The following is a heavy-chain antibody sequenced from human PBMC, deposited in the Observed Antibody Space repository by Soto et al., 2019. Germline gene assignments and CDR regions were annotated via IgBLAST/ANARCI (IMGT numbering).Heavy chain of an antibody. CDR3: ARETRDIVATIDRYFDY. Sequence: LLMQSQTLSLTCAISGDSVSSNSAAWNWIRQSPSRGLEWLGRTYYRSKWYNDYAVSVKSRITINPDTSKNQFSLQLNSVTPEDTAVYYCARETRDIVATIDRYFDYWGQGTLVTVSS. D-gene: IGHD5-12*01. CDR1: GDSVSSNSAA. J-gene: IGHJ4*02. V-gene: IGHV6-1*01. CDR2: TYYRSKWYN.